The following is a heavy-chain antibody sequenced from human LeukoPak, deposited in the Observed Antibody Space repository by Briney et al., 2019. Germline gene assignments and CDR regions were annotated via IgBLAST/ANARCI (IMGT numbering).Heavy chain of an antibody. V-gene: IGHV4-30-2*01. Sequence: SETLSLTCTVSGGSISSGGHSWSWIRQPPGKGLEWIGYIYHSGSGSTYYNPSLKSRVTISIDKSKNQFSLKLNSVTAADTAVYYCARVNINNWHSCDYWGQGTLVTVSS. CDR3: ARVNINNWHSCDY. J-gene: IGHJ4*02. CDR1: GGSISSGGHS. CDR2: IYHSGSGST. D-gene: IGHD1-1*01.